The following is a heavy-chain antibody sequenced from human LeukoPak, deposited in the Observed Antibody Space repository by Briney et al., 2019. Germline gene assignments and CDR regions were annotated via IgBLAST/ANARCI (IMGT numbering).Heavy chain of an antibody. V-gene: IGHV3-48*02. CDR1: GFTFSSYS. CDR2: ISSSSSTI. J-gene: IGHJ4*02. Sequence: GGSLRLSCAASGFTFSSYSMNWVRQAPGKGLEWVSFISSSSSTIYYADSVKGRFTISRDNAKNSLFLQMNSLRDEDTAVYYCARGYCSGGICYSGVCWGQGTLVTVSS. D-gene: IGHD2-15*01. CDR3: ARGYCSGGICYSGVC.